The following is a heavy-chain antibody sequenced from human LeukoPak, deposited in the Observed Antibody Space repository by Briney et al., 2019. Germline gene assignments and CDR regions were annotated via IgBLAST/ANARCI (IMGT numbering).Heavy chain of an antibody. V-gene: IGHV1-18*04. CDR3: ARDRTGLDY. J-gene: IGHJ4*02. CDR2: IKPNSGNT. Sequence: GASVKVSCKASGYTFTGHSMYWVRQAPGQGLEWMGWIKPNSGNTNYAQKLQGRVTMTTDTSTSTAYMELRSLRSDDTAVYYCARDRTGLDYWGQGTLVTVSS. CDR1: GYTFTGHS.